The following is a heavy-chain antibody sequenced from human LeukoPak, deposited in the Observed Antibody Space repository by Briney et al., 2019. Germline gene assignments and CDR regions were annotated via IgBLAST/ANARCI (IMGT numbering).Heavy chain of an antibody. Sequence: GGSLRLSCAASGFTFSSYSMNWVRQAPGKGLEWVSGTSDRGDYTYYADSVKGRFTISRDNSKNTLYLQMNSLRAEDTALYFCAKKAQYNGNYPLDYWGQGTLVTVSS. V-gene: IGHV3-23*01. CDR2: TSDRGDYT. J-gene: IGHJ4*02. D-gene: IGHD1-26*01. CDR1: GFTFSSYS. CDR3: AKKAQYNGNYPLDY.